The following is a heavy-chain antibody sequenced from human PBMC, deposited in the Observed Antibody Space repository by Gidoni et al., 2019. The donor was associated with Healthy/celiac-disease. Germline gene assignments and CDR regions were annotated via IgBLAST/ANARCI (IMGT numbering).Heavy chain of an antibody. J-gene: IGHJ3*02. V-gene: IGHV3-21*01. CDR1: GFTFSSSS. Sequence: EVQLVESGGGLVKPGGSLRLSCAASGFTFSSSSMNWVRQAPGKGLEWVSSISSSSSYIYYADSVKGRFTISRDNAKNSLYLQMNSLRAEDTAVYYCARDLTYYDFWSGYYPRAFDIWGQGTMVTVSS. CDR2: ISSSSSYI. CDR3: ARDLTYYDFWSGYYPRAFDI. D-gene: IGHD3-3*01.